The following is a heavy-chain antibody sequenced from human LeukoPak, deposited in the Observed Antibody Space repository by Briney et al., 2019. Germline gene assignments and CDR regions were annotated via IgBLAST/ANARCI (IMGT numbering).Heavy chain of an antibody. V-gene: IGHV4-61*02. Sequence: SETLSLTCTVSGGSINSGDYYWNWIRQPAGKGLEWIGRIYGGGKTNYNPTLKSRITISIDTSRNHFSLNMRSVTAADTAVYYCAGGVTIVRGTSKHFDYWGQGTLVTVSS. D-gene: IGHD3-10*01. J-gene: IGHJ4*02. CDR1: GGSINSGDYY. CDR3: AGGVTIVRGTSKHFDY. CDR2: IYGGGKT.